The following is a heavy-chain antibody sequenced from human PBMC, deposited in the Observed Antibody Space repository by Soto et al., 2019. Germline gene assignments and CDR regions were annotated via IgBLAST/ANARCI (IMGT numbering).Heavy chain of an antibody. Sequence: QVQLQESGPGLVKPSETLSLTCSVSGGSINSFFWSWIRQPPGKGLEWIGYIYYTGSTNYNPSLESRVTMSVERSKNQFSLKLHSVTAADTAVYYCARYGASGSRRYWYFDLWGRGTLVTDSS. J-gene: IGHJ2*01. V-gene: IGHV4-59*01. CDR1: GGSINSFF. CDR3: ARYGASGSRRYWYFDL. CDR2: IYYTGST. D-gene: IGHD6-13*01.